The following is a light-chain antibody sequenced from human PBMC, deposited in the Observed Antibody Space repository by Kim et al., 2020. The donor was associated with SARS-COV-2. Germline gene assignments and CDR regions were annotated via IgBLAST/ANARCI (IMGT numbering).Light chain of an antibody. V-gene: IGLV1-44*01. CDR3: AAWDDNLNGVV. Sequence: QSVLTQPPSASGTPGQTVTISCSGSSSNIGSNTVNWYQQFPGKAPKVLIYANDERPSGVPDRFSASKSGTSASLVISGLQSDDESDYYCAAWDDNLNGVVFGGGTQLTVL. CDR1: SSNIGSNT. J-gene: IGLJ7*01. CDR2: AND.